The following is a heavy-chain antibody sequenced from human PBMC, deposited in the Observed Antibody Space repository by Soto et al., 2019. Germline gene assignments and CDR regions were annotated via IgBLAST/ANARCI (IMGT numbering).Heavy chain of an antibody. CDR2: IQSGGPT. CDR3: ARDDVLGDGGRCYGVPLDV. V-gene: IGHV3-66*01. Sequence: EVHLVESGGGLVQPGGSLRLSCAASGFTVSSKYMSWVRQAPGKGLEWVSLIQSGGPTYYADSVKGRFTISRDTSENTLHLPMDSLRAEDTAVYYCARDDVLGDGGRCYGVPLDVWGNGTTVTVSS. D-gene: IGHD2-15*01. CDR1: GFTVSSKY. J-gene: IGHJ6*04.